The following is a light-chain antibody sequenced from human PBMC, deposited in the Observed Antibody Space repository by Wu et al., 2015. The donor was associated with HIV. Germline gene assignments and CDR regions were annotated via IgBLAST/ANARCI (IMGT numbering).Light chain of an antibody. CDR3: QQFNSYPL. Sequence: DIQMTQSPSTLSASVGDRVTITCRASQSISSWLAWYQQKPGKAPKLLIYKASSLESGVPSRFSGSGSGTEFTLTISGLQPDDFATYYCQQFNSYPLFGQGTKLEIK. J-gene: IGKJ2*01. CDR2: KAS. CDR1: QSISSW. V-gene: IGKV1-5*03.